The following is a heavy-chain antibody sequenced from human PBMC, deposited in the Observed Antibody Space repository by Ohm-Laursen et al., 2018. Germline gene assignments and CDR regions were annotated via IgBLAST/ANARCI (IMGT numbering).Heavy chain of an antibody. D-gene: IGHD4-23*01. J-gene: IGHJ2*01. V-gene: IGHV3-21*01. Sequence: SLRLSCTASGFTFSSNAMNWVRQAPGEGLEWVSSISSGSRYIHYADSVQGRFTLSRDDAKNSLYLQMNSLRAEDTAIYYCARDEDYGGYSYFDLWGRGTLVTVSS. CDR2: ISSGSRYI. CDR1: GFTFSSNA. CDR3: ARDEDYGGYSYFDL.